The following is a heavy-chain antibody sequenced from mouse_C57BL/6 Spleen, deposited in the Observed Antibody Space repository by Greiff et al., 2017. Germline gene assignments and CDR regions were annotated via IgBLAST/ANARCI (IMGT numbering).Heavy chain of an antibody. CDR2: INSDGGST. CDR3: ARSDFYGHFDY. V-gene: IGHV5-2*01. J-gene: IGHJ2*01. D-gene: IGHD1-1*01. CDR1: EYEFPSHD. Sequence: EVKLMESGGGLVQPGESLKLSCESNEYEFPSHDMSWVRKTPEKRLEWVAAINSDGGSTYYPDTMERRFIISRDNTKKTLYLQMSSLRSEDTALYYCARSDFYGHFDYWGQGTTLTVSS.